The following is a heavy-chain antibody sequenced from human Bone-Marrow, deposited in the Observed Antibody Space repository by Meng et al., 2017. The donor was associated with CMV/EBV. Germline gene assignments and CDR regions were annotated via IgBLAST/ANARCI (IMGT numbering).Heavy chain of an antibody. D-gene: IGHD1-1*01. CDR1: GYAFGGHY. Sequence: ASVKVSCKASGYAFGGHYIHWVRQAPGQGPEWMGWINPNSGGTNYAQKFQGRVTMTRDTSISTAYMELSRLRSDDTAVYYCARDRALERRGQPDYWGQGTLVTVSS. V-gene: IGHV1-2*02. CDR2: INPNSGGT. CDR3: ARDRALERRGQPDY. J-gene: IGHJ4*02.